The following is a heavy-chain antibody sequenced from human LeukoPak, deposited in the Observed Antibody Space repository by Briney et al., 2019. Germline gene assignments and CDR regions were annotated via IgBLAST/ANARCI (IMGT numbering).Heavy chain of an antibody. D-gene: IGHD1-20*01. J-gene: IGHJ4*02. V-gene: IGHV3-21*01. Sequence: PGGSLRLSCAASGFTFSSYWMHWVRQAPGKGLEWVSSISSSRNYIYYADSVKGRFTISRDNAKNSLYLQMNSLRAEDTAVYYCARLITAPYYFDYWGQGTLVTVSS. CDR2: ISSSRNYI. CDR3: ARLITAPYYFDY. CDR1: GFTFSSYW.